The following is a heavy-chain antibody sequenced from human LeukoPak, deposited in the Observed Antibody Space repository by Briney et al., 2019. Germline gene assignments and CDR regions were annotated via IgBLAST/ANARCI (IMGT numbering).Heavy chain of an antibody. CDR2: INPNSGGT. D-gene: IGHD4-17*01. V-gene: IGHV1-2*06. Sequence: ASVKVSCKASGYTFTGYYMHWVRQAPGQGLEWMGRINPNSGGTNYAHKFQGRVTMTRDTSISTAYMELSRLRSDDTAVYYCAWSTVTTNYFDYWGQGTLVTVSS. CDR1: GYTFTGYY. CDR3: AWSTVTTNYFDY. J-gene: IGHJ4*02.